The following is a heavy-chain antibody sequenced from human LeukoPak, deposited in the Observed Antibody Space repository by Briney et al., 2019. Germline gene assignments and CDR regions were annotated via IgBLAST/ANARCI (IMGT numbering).Heavy chain of an antibody. J-gene: IGHJ3*02. CDR2: IGTAGDT. CDR1: GFTFSSYA. CDR3: ARAVIDYDAFDI. V-gene: IGHV3-13*01. D-gene: IGHD2/OR15-2a*01. Sequence: PGGSLRLSCAASGFTFSSYAMHWVRQATGKGLEWVSAIGTAGDTYYPGSVKGRFTISRENAKNSLYLQMNSLRAGDTAVYYCARAVIDYDAFDIWGQGTMVTVSS.